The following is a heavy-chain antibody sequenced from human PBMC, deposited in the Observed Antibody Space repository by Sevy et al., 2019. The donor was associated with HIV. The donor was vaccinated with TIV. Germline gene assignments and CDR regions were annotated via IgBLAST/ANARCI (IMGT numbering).Heavy chain of an antibody. CDR2: ISGSGGST. Sequence: GGSLRLSCAASGFTFSSYAMSWVRQAPGKGLEWVSAISGSGGSTYYADSVKGRFTISRDNAKNTLYLQMNSLRAEDTAVYYCATDTAAGPYWYFDLWGRGTLVTVSS. CDR3: ATDTAAGPYWYFDL. CDR1: GFTFSSYA. D-gene: IGHD6-13*01. V-gene: IGHV3-23*01. J-gene: IGHJ2*01.